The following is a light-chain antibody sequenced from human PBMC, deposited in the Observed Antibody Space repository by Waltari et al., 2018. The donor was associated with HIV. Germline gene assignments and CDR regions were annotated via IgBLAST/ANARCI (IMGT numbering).Light chain of an antibody. CDR1: QGVGHW. Sequence: DIQMTQSPSSVSASVGDRVTITCRASQGVGHWLAWYQQKPGKAPKLLIYSTSILQTEVPSRFSGSGYGTDFSLTIGSLQPDYVATYYCQQTDIFPFTFGPGTKVAVK. J-gene: IGKJ3*01. CDR3: QQTDIFPFT. CDR2: STS. V-gene: IGKV1-12*02.